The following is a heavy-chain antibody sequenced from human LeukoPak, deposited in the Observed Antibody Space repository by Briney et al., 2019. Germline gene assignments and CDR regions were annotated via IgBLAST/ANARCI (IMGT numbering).Heavy chain of an antibody. V-gene: IGHV3-7*01. CDR2: IKQDGSET. J-gene: IGHJ5*02. CDR1: GFTFSSNW. D-gene: IGHD1-26*01. CDR3: ARDAGGRTQREGWFDP. Sequence: GGSLRLSCAASGFTFSSNWMSWVRQAPGSGLEWVANIKQDGSETYYVDSVKGRFTISRDNARNSLYLQMNSLRVEDTAVYYCARDAGGRTQREGWFDPWGQGTLVTVSS.